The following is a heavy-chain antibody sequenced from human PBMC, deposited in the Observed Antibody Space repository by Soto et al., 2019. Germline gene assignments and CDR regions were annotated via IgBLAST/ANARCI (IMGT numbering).Heavy chain of an antibody. CDR3: ASGKKEQLGYYCAMDV. D-gene: IGHD6-13*01. CDR1: GDSVYSNSAA. V-gene: IGHV6-1*01. Sequence: SQTLSLTCAISGDSVYSNSAAWNWIRQSPSRGLGWLGRTYYRSKWYNDYAVSVKSRITINPDTSKNQFSLQLNSVTPEDTAVYYCASGKKEQLGYYCAMDVCGQGTTGTVSS. J-gene: IGHJ6*02. CDR2: TYYRSKWYN.